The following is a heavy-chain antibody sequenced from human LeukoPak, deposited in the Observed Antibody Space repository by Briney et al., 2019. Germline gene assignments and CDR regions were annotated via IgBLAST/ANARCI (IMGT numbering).Heavy chain of an antibody. J-gene: IGHJ4*02. CDR2: ISAYDGNT. Sequence: ASVKVSFKASGYTFTIYGISRVRQGPGQGLEWMGWISAYDGNTNYAQKLQGRVTITTDTSTSTDYMELRSLRSDDTAVYYCARRYNWNEGDLDYWGQGTLVTVSS. V-gene: IGHV1-18*01. D-gene: IGHD1-1*01. CDR1: GYTFTIYG. CDR3: ARRYNWNEGDLDY.